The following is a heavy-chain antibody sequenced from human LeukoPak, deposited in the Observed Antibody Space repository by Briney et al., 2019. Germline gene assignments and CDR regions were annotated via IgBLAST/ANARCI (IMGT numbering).Heavy chain of an antibody. CDR2: MALSGGPT. J-gene: IGHJ5*02. D-gene: IGHD1-26*01. CDR3: ARDFSLVVGASDS. V-gene: IGHV3-23*01. CDR1: GFTFSAYA. Sequence: GGSLRLSCAASGFTFSAYAMAWVRRPPGRGLEWVSTMALSGGPTHYADAVEGRFTISRDDSKSTLYLHINNLRAEDAAVYYCARDFSLVVGASDSWGKGTLVTVSS.